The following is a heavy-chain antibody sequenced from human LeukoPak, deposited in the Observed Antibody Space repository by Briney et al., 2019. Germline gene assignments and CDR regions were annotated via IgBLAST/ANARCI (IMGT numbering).Heavy chain of an antibody. V-gene: IGHV4-59*01. J-gene: IGHJ6*02. CDR2: IYYSGST. CDR1: GGSISSYY. Sequence: PSETLSLTCTVSGGSISSYYWSWIRQPPGKGLEWIGYIYYSGSTNYNPSLKSRVTISVDTSKNQFSLKLSSVTAADTAVYYCARNAVVTAQGTYYYYGMDVWGQGTTVTVSS. D-gene: IGHD2-21*02. CDR3: ARNAVVTAQGTYYYYGMDV.